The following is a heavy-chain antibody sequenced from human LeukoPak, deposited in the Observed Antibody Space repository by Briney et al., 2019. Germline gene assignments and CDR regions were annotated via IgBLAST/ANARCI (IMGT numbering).Heavy chain of an antibody. CDR1: GFTFSSYE. CDR2: ISSSGSTI. V-gene: IGHV3-48*03. CDR3: ARSIVVVVAATQISWFDP. Sequence: PGGSLRLSCAASGFTFSSYEMNWVRQAPGKGLEWVSYISSSGSTIYYADSVKGRFTISRDNAKNSLYLQMNSLRAEDTAVYYCARSIVVVVAATQISWFDPWGQGTLVTVSS. J-gene: IGHJ5*02. D-gene: IGHD2-15*01.